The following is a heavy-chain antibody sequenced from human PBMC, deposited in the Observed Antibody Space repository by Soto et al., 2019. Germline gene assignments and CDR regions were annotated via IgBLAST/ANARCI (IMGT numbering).Heavy chain of an antibody. J-gene: IGHJ4*02. D-gene: IGHD1-1*01. CDR1: GFTFSSYA. CDR3: ARDRNSWLQLEPDY. CDR2: ISYDGSNK. V-gene: IGHV3-30-3*01. Sequence: QVQLVESGGGVVQPGRSLRLSCAASGFTFSSYAMHWVRQAPGKGLGWVAVISYDGSNKYYADSVKGRFTISRDTSKNTLYLQMNSLRAEDTAVYYCARDRNSWLQLEPDYWGQGTLVTVSS.